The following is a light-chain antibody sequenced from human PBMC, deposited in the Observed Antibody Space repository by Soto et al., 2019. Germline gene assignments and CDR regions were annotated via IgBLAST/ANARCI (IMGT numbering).Light chain of an antibody. CDR3: QSYDSSLSGWV. Sequence: QSVLTQPPSVSGAPGQRVTISCTGSSSNIGAGYDVHWYQQLPGTARKLLIYGNSNRPSGVPDRFSGSKSGTSASLAITGLQAEDEAEYYCQSYDSSLSGWVFGGGTKLTVL. J-gene: IGLJ3*02. V-gene: IGLV1-40*01. CDR2: GNS. CDR1: SSNIGAGYD.